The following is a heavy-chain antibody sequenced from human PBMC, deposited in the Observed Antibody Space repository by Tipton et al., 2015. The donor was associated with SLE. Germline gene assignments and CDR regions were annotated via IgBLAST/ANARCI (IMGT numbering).Heavy chain of an antibody. Sequence: GSLRLSCAASGFSFSSYSMNWVRQAPGKGQEWVSFITSRSSYIYYSNSIKGRFTISRDNAKNSLYLQLNSLRVGDTAVYFCARVGDYYFDMDVWGKGTSVTVSS. V-gene: IGHV3-21*01. J-gene: IGHJ6*03. CDR2: ITSRSSYI. CDR1: GFSFSSYS. CDR3: ARVGDYYFDMDV.